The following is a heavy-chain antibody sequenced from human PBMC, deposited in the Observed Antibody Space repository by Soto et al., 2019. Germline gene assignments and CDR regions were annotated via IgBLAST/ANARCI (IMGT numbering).Heavy chain of an antibody. J-gene: IGHJ4*02. V-gene: IGHV3-7*01. Sequence: EVQLVESGGGVVQPGGSLRLSCATSGFTFSRYWMTWVRQVPGKGLEWVANMNQDGTEKYYLASVKGRFTISRDNAKDSLDLQMNALSADDTAVYYCAKAPDGSGREYYCDYWGQGTLVTVSS. D-gene: IGHD3-10*01. CDR2: MNQDGTEK. CDR3: AKAPDGSGREYYCDY. CDR1: GFTFSRYW.